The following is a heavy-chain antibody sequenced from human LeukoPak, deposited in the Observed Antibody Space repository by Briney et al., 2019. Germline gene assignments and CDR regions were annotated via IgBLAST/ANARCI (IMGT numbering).Heavy chain of an antibody. CDR3: GRECYADHESSGL. Sequence: PSETLSLTWTVSGGSTISSYWSWIRQPAGKGLEWIGRIYTSGSTNYNPSLKSRVTISVDKSKNQFSLRLSSVTAADTAVYNCGRECYADHESSGLWGQGTLVTVSS. CDR2: IYTSGST. V-gene: IGHV4-4*07. D-gene: IGHD4-17*01. CDR1: GGSTISSY. J-gene: IGHJ4*02.